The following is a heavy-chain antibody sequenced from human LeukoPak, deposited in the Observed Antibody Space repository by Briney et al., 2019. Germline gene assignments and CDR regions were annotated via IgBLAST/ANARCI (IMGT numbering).Heavy chain of an antibody. CDR3: AKGLIGSYGNLEY. CDR1: GFTFISYA. J-gene: IGHJ4*02. V-gene: IGHV3-23*01. Sequence: GGSLRLSCAASGFTFISYAMSWARQAPGKGLEWVSAISGSGGSTYYADSVKGRFTISRDNSKNTLYLQMNSLRAEDTAVYYCAKGLIGSYGNLEYWGQGTLVTVSS. CDR2: ISGSGGST. D-gene: IGHD1-26*01.